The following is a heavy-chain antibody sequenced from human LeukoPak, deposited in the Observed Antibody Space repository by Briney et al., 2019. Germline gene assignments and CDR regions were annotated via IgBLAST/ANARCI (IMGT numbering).Heavy chain of an antibody. CDR2: IYYSGST. V-gene: IGHV4-39*01. J-gene: IGHJ5*02. CDR3: ARSSGVVIHNWFDP. Sequence: TSETLSLTCTVSGGSIRGSSYYWVWIRQPPGKGLEWIGTIYYSGSTYYNPSLKSRVTISADTSENQLSLKVRSVTAADTAVYYCARSSGVVIHNWFDPWGQGTLVTVSS. CDR1: GGSIRGSSYY. D-gene: IGHD3-3*01.